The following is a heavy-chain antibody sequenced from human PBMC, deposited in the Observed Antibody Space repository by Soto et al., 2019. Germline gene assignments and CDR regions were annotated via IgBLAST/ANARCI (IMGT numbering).Heavy chain of an antibody. CDR1: GGSFSGYY. J-gene: IGHJ5*02. CDR2: INHSGST. CDR3: ARVTMVRGVIGWFDP. D-gene: IGHD3-10*01. V-gene: IGHV4-34*01. Sequence: SETLSLTCAVYGGSFSGYYWSWIRQPPGKGLEWIGEINHSGSTNYNPSLKSRVTISVDTSKNQFSLKLSSVTAADTAVYYCARVTMVRGVIGWFDPWGQGTLVT.